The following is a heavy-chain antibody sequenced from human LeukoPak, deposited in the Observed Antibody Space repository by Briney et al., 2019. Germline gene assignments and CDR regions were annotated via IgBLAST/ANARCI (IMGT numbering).Heavy chain of an antibody. CDR1: GFTFSSYS. D-gene: IGHD2-2*01. J-gene: IGHJ4*02. CDR3: ARARIVVVPAASRGDY. V-gene: IGHV3-48*01. CDR2: ISSSSSTI. Sequence: GGSLRLSCAASGFTFSSYSMNWVRQAPGKGLEWVSYISSSSSTIYYADSVKGRFTISRDNAKNSLYLQMNSLRAEDTAVYYCARARIVVVPAASRGDYWGQGTLVTVSS.